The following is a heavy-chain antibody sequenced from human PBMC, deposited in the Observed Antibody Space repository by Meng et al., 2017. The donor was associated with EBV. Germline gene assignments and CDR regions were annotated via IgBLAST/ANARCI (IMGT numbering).Heavy chain of an antibody. CDR2: ISAYNGNT. V-gene: IGHV1-18*01. J-gene: IGHJ4*02. Sequence: VKVGACGEEGKKPGVSWKVSGKASGYTLSIDGNSWVRQAPGQGLEWMGWISAYNGNTNYAQKLQGRVTMTTDTSTSTAYMELRSLRSDDTAVYYCARDGRLYDTPSPFDYWGQGTLVTVSS. D-gene: IGHD3-22*01. CDR1: GYTLSIDG. CDR3: ARDGRLYDTPSPFDY.